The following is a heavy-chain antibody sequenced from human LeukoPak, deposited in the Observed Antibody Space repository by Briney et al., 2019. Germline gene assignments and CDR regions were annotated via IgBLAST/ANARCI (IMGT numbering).Heavy chain of an antibody. CDR3: ARVTTVTTSFHFDY. CDR1: GGSISSGGYY. CDR2: IYYSGST. D-gene: IGHD4-17*01. J-gene: IGHJ4*02. Sequence: PSQTLSLTCTVSGGSISSGGYYWSWIRQHPGKGLEWIGYIYYSGSTYYHPSLKSRVTISLDTSKNQFSLKLSSVTAADTAVYYCARVTTVTTSFHFDYWGQGTLVTVSS. V-gene: IGHV4-30-4*08.